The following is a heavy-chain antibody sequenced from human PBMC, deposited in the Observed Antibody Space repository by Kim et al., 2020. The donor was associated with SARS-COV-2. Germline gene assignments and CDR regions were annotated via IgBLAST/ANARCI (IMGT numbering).Heavy chain of an antibody. J-gene: IGHJ4*02. D-gene: IGHD3-10*01. V-gene: IGHV3-48*03. CDR2: ISSSGSPI. CDR3: ARDQSYYGSGSLSFDY. CDR1: GFTFSSYE. Sequence: GGSLRLSCAASGFTFSSYEMNWVRQAPGKGLEWVSYISSSGSPIYYADSVKGRFTISRDNAKNSLYLQMNSLRAEDTAVYYCARDQSYYGSGSLSFDYWGQGTLVTVSS.